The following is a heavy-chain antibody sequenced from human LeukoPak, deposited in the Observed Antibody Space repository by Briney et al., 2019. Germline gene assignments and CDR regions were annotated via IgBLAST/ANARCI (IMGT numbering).Heavy chain of an antibody. V-gene: IGHV3-7*01. J-gene: IGHJ6*02. Sequence: PGRSLRLSCAPSGFSFSAYWMTWVRQAPGTGLEWVANINPAGSETYYVDPVKGRFSISRDNAKNLVYLQMNSLRAEDTAVYHCAGFGYVAAVDVWGQGTPVTVSS. CDR1: GFSFSAYW. CDR2: INPAGSET. D-gene: IGHD2-15*01. CDR3: AGFGYVAAVDV.